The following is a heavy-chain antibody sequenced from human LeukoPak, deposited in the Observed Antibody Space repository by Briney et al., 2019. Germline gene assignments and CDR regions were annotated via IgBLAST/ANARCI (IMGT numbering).Heavy chain of an antibody. CDR1: NGSISTYY. CDR2: IYCGGTT. J-gene: IGHJ4*02. CDR3: ARHGGTLDYFDS. Sequence: PSETLSLTCSVSNGSISTYYWSWIRQSPGKGLEWIGYIYCGGTTSYNPSLKRRVTISVHSPKNHFSLRLTPLTAADTALYYCARHGGTLDYFDSWGPGSLVIVSS. D-gene: IGHD1-26*01. V-gene: IGHV4-59*08.